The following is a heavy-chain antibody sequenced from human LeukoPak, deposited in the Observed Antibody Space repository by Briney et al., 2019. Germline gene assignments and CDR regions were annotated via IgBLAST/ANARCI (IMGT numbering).Heavy chain of an antibody. V-gene: IGHV3-21*01. CDR3: ARDPPTTYYYDSSGYYYFSY. D-gene: IGHD3-22*01. J-gene: IGHJ4*02. Sequence: PGGSLRLSCAASGFTFSSYSMNWVRQAPGKGLEWVSSISSSSSYIYYADSVKGRFTISRDNAKNSLYLQMNSLRADDTAVYYCARDPPTTYYYDSSGYYYFSYWGQGTLVTVSS. CDR2: ISSSSSYI. CDR1: GFTFSSYS.